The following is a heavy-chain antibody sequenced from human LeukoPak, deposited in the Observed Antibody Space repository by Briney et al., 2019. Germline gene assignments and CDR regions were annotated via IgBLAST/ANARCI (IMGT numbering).Heavy chain of an antibody. CDR1: GFTFSSYS. D-gene: IGHD3-16*01. Sequence: PGGSLRLSCAASGFTFSSYSMNWVRQAPGKGLEWVSYISSSSTIYYADSVKGRFTISRDNAKNSLYLQMNSLRAEDTAVYYCAKSHARYYYYMDVWGKGTTVTVSS. V-gene: IGHV3-48*01. CDR3: AKSHARYYYYMDV. CDR2: ISSSSTI. J-gene: IGHJ6*03.